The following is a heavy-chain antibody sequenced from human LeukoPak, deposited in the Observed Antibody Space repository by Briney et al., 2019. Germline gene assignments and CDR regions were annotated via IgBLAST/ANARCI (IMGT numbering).Heavy chain of an antibody. CDR3: ARDGAGFDGSGSYFGY. Sequence: MASETLSLTCTVSGGSISSVGYYWSWIRQHPGKGLEWVGFIYYSGITDYNPSLKSRLTISVDTSKNQFFLKLSSVTAADTAVYYCARDGAGFDGSGSYFGYWGQGTLVTVSS. CDR1: GGSISSVGYY. D-gene: IGHD3-10*01. V-gene: IGHV4-31*03. CDR2: IYYSGIT. J-gene: IGHJ4*02.